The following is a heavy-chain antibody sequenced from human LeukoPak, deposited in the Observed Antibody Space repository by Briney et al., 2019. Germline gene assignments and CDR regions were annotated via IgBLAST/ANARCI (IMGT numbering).Heavy chain of an antibody. D-gene: IGHD4-17*01. CDR2: ISGSGGNT. J-gene: IGHJ4*02. V-gene: IGHV3-23*01. CDR1: GFTFSTYA. Sequence: GGSLRLSCAASGFTFSTYAMSWVRQAPGMGLEWVSAISGSGGNTYYADSVTGRFTISRDNSKNTLYLQMNSLRAEDTAIYYCAKHFSVTPKSFDYWGQGTLVTVSS. CDR3: AKHFSVTPKSFDY.